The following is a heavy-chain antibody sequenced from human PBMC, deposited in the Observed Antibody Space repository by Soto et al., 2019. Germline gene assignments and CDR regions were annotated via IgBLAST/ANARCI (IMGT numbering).Heavy chain of an antibody. Sequence: TGGSLRLSCAASGFTFSGSAMHWVRQASGKGLEWVGRIRSKANSYATAYAASVKGRFTISRDDSKNTAYLQMNSLKTEDTAVYYCTRNYDFWSGYYDFDYWGQGTLVTVSS. D-gene: IGHD3-3*01. CDR2: IRSKANSYAT. CDR3: TRNYDFWSGYYDFDY. V-gene: IGHV3-73*01. J-gene: IGHJ4*02. CDR1: GFTFSGSA.